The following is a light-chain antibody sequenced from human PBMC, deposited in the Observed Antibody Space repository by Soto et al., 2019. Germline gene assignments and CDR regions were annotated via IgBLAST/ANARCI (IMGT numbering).Light chain of an antibody. J-gene: IGLJ2*01. Sequence: QSVLTQPASVSGSPGQSITISCTGTSSDVGSYNLVSWYQQHPGKAPKLMIYEVSKRPSGVSNRFSGSKSGNTASLTISGRQAEDEADYYCCSYAGSSTLVFGGGTQLTVL. V-gene: IGLV2-23*02. CDR1: SSDVGSYNL. CDR3: CSYAGSSTLV. CDR2: EVS.